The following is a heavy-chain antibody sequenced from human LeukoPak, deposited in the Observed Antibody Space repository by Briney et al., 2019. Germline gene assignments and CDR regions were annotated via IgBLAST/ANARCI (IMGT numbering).Heavy chain of an antibody. Sequence: GGSLRLSCTASGFTFNSYAMSWVRQAPGKGLEWVSGISGSGGSTNYADSVKGRFSISRDNAKNTLYLQMSSLRAEDTAVYYCARDRGPRTGFTVREAYDYWGQGTLVTVSS. J-gene: IGHJ4*02. CDR1: GFTFNSYA. CDR3: ARDRGPRTGFTVREAYDY. CDR2: ISGSGGST. V-gene: IGHV3-23*01. D-gene: IGHD3-10*01.